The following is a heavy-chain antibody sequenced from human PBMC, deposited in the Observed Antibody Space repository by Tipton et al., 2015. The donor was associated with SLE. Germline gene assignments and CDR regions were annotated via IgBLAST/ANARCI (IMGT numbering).Heavy chain of an antibody. CDR1: GGSISSYY. D-gene: IGHD6-19*01. J-gene: IGHJ3*02. CDR2: IYYSVNT. Sequence: LRLSCTVSGGSISSYYWSWIRQPPGKGLEWIGYIYYSVNTNYNPSLKSRVTISVDTSKNQFSLKLSSVTAADTAVYYCARDRDSSGWYRNFDIWGQGTKVTVSS. V-gene: IGHV4-59*12. CDR3: ARDRDSSGWYRNFDI.